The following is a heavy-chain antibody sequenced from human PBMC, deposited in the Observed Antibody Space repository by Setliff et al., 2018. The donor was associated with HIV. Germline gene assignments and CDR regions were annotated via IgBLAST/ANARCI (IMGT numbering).Heavy chain of an antibody. V-gene: IGHV4-59*12. Sequence: KPSETLSLTCTVSGGSINSYYWSWIRQPPGKGLEWIAYIYYNGNTNYNPSLKSRVTISVDTSKNQFSLKVSSVTAADTAVYYCARERSLITNRRYFDSWGQGTLVTVSS. J-gene: IGHJ4*02. CDR3: ARERSLITNRRYFDS. CDR2: IYYNGNT. CDR1: GGSINSYY. D-gene: IGHD3-16*01.